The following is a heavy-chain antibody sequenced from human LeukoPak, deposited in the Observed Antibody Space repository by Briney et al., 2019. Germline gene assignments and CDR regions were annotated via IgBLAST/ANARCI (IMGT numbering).Heavy chain of an antibody. J-gene: IGHJ4*02. CDR2: ISGSGGST. D-gene: IGHD4-23*01. CDR1: GFTFSSYA. CDR3: ANERDCGGNSVYVDY. V-gene: IGHV3-23*01. Sequence: GGSLRLSCADSGFTFSSYAMSWVRQAPGKGLEWVSAISGSGGSTYYADSVKGRFTISRDNSKNTLYLQMNSLRAEDTAVYYCANERDCGGNSVYVDYWGQGTLVTVSS.